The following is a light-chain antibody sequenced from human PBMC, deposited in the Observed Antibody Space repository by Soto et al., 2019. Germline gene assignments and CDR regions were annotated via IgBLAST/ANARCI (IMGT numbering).Light chain of an antibody. CDR1: SRNVGGYNY. CDR3: SSYTSSSTPV. V-gene: IGLV2-14*01. CDR2: DAS. J-gene: IGLJ1*01. Sequence: SVLTQPASVSGSPGQSITISCTGTSRNVGGYNYVSWYQQHPGKAPKLMIYDASNRPSGVSNRFSGSKSGNTASLTTSGFQSEDEADYYCSSYTSSSTPVFGTGTKVTV.